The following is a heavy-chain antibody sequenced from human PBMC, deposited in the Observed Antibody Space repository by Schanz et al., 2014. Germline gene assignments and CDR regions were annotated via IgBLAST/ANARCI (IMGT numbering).Heavy chain of an antibody. V-gene: IGHV3-23*04. J-gene: IGHJ4*02. Sequence: VQLVESGGGLVQPGGSLRLSCAVSGFTVSSNHMSWVRQAPGKGLEWVSALSGSGGSTYYADSVKGRFTVSRDSGQNSLYLQMNSLRAGDTAVYYCARGTDWNLHYWGQGALVTVSS. D-gene: IGHD1-1*01. CDR1: GFTVSSNH. CDR2: SGSGGST. CDR3: ARGTDWNLHY.